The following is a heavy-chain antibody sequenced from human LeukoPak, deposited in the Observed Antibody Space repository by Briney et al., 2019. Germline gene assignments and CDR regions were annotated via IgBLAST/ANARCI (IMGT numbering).Heavy chain of an antibody. J-gene: IGHJ4*02. V-gene: IGHV1-69*04. D-gene: IGHD3-16*01. CDR2: ITPFLGIA. Sequence: RWASVKVSCKASGDTFSRYAINWVRQAPGQGPEWMGRITPFLGIANYPQKFQGRVTITADESTTTVYMELSSLRSEDTAVYYCAREACREVGLMWPRLGSQDCRYDHWGQGTLVTVSS. CDR1: GDTFSRYA. CDR3: AREACREVGLMWPRLGSQDCRYDH.